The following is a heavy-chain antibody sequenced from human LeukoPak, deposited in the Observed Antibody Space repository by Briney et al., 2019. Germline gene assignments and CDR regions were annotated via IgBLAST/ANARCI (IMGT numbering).Heavy chain of an antibody. CDR3: ARGPYYNPSDAFDL. CDR2: MWTDRSDK. Sequence: GRSLRLSCAASGFIFRNFAMQWVRQAPGKGLEWVGVMWTDRSDKYYADSVKGRFTISRDNSRNALYLQMNSLRAEDTAVYYCARGPYYNPSDAFDLWGQGTVVTVFS. V-gene: IGHV3-33*01. CDR1: GFIFRNFA. D-gene: IGHD3-10*01. J-gene: IGHJ3*01.